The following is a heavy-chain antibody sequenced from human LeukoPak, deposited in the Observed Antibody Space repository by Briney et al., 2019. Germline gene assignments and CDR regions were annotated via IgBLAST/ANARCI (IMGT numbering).Heavy chain of an antibody. D-gene: IGHD2-2*01. CDR3: AVQGGYCSSTSCSPADY. CDR1: GFTFSSCA. CDR2: ISGSGGST. V-gene: IGHV3-23*01. J-gene: IGHJ4*02. Sequence: GGSLRLSCAASGFTFSSCAMRWVRQAPGKGLEWVSTISGSGGSTYYADSVKGRFTISRDNSKKTLYLQMNSLRAEDTAVYYCAVQGGYCSSTSCSPADYWGQGTLVTVSS.